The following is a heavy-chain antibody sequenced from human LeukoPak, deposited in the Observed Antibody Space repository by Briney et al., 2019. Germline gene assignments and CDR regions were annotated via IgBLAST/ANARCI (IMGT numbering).Heavy chain of an antibody. CDR3: ARGPDSGSYYAWFDP. J-gene: IGHJ5*02. D-gene: IGHD3-10*01. Sequence: SATLSLTCAVYGGSFNGYFWSWIRPPPGKGLEWIGEIKHSGSPNYNPSLKSRVTISVDTSKNRASLKLNSVTAADTAVYYCARGPDSGSYYAWFDPWGQGTLVTVSS. V-gene: IGHV4-34*01. CDR2: IKHSGSP. CDR1: GGSFNGYF.